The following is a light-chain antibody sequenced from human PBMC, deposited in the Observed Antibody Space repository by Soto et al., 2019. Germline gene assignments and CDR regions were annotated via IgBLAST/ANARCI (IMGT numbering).Light chain of an antibody. CDR1: QSVSSSY. CDR2: GAS. J-gene: IGKJ1*01. CDR3: QQDGSSPRT. V-gene: IGKV3-20*01. Sequence: EIVLTQSPGTLSLSPGERANRSCRASQSVSSSYLAWYQQKPGQAPRLLIYGASSRATGIPDRFSGSGSGTDFTLTISRLEHEDFAVYYCQQDGSSPRTFGQGTKVEIK.